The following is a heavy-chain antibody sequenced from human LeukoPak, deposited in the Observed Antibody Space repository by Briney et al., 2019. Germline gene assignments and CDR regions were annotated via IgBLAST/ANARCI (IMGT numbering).Heavy chain of an antibody. Sequence: SETLSLTCTVSGGSISGYYYNWIRQPPGKGLEWIGYIYYSGSTNYNPSPKSRVTISLDTSKNQFSLKLSSVTTADTAVYYCARSVVTLYWYFDLWGRGTLVTVSS. CDR3: ARSVVTLYWYFDL. V-gene: IGHV4-59*01. CDR2: IYYSGST. J-gene: IGHJ2*01. D-gene: IGHD4-23*01. CDR1: GGSISGYY.